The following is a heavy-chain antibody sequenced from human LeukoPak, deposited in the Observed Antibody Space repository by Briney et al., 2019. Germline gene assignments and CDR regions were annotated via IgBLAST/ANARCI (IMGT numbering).Heavy chain of an antibody. V-gene: IGHV3-21*01. CDR2: ISGSSSYI. J-gene: IGHJ6*03. Sequence: GGSLRLSCAASGFTFSSYSMNWVRQAPGKGLEWVSSISGSSSYIYYADSMKGRFTISRDNAKNSLYLQMNSLRAEDTAVYYCARIRIISTGSGSYFKSGDYYYYMDVWGKGTTVTISS. D-gene: IGHD3-10*01. CDR1: GFTFSSYS. CDR3: ARIRIISTGSGSYFKSGDYYYYMDV.